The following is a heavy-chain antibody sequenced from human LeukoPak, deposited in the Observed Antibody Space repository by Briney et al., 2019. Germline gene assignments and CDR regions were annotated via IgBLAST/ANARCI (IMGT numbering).Heavy chain of an antibody. D-gene: IGHD1-26*01. Sequence: SVKLSSKASVGTFSSYAISLVRQAPGQGLEWMGGIIPIFGTANYAQKFQGRVTITTDESTSTAYMELSSLRSEDTAVYYCGRSMGSLEYFDYWGQGTLVTVSS. CDR3: GRSMGSLEYFDY. V-gene: IGHV1-69*05. CDR1: VGTFSSYA. J-gene: IGHJ4*02. CDR2: IIPIFGTA.